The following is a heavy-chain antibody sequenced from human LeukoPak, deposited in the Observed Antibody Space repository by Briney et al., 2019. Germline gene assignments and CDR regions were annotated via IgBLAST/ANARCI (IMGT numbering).Heavy chain of an antibody. Sequence: GGSLRLSCAASGFTFSSYLMHWVRQAPGKGLVWVSRIKSDGSTRYADSVKGRFTISRDNAKNTVSLQRNSLRAEDTGVYYCARAPSEIGGYYPEYLRHWGQGTLVTVSP. J-gene: IGHJ1*01. CDR1: GFTFSSYL. D-gene: IGHD3-22*01. CDR2: IKSDGST. CDR3: ARAPSEIGGYYPEYLRH. V-gene: IGHV3-74*01.